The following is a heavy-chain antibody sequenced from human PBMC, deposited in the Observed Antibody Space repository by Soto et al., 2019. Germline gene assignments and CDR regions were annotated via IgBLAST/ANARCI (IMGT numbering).Heavy chain of an antibody. CDR1: GDSVSSNTGY. CDR2: TYFRSKWDI. V-gene: IGHV6-1*01. D-gene: IGHD5-12*01. CDR3: AKGDNLGPKTGYAFDP. Sequence: SQTLSLTCDISGDSVSSNTGYWNLIMQSPSRSLECLGRTYFRSKWDIDYAVSVKSRIIINPDTSNNQFSLQLNSVTPEDTAVYFCAKGDNLGPKTGYAFDPWGQGIMVTVSS. J-gene: IGHJ5*02.